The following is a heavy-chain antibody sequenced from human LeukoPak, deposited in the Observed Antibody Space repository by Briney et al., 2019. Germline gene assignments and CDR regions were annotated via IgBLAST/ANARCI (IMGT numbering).Heavy chain of an antibody. V-gene: IGHV3-7*01. CDR1: GFTFNSYW. CDR3: ASGEWELLRY. D-gene: IGHD1-26*01. Sequence: GGSLRLSCAASGFTFNSYWMSWVRQAPGKGLEWVANIKQDGSEKYYVDSVKGRFTISRDNAKNSLYLQMSSLRAEDTAVYYCASGEWELLRYWGQGTLVTVSS. J-gene: IGHJ4*02. CDR2: IKQDGSEK.